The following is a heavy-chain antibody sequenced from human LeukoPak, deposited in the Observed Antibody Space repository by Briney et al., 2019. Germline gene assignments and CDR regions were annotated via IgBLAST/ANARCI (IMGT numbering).Heavy chain of an antibody. CDR3: ARQAYSSSWYWRSYNWFDP. J-gene: IGHJ5*02. Sequence: GGSLRLSCAASGFTFSDYYMSWIRQAPGKGLEWVSYISRSGSTIYYADSVKCRFTISRDNAKNTLYLQMNSLRAEDTAVYYCARQAYSSSWYWRSYNWFDPWGQGTLVTVSS. V-gene: IGHV3-11*01. CDR2: ISRSGSTI. CDR1: GFTFSDYY. D-gene: IGHD6-13*01.